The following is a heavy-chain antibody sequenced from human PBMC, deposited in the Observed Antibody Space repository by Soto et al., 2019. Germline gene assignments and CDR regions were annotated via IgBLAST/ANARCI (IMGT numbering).Heavy chain of an antibody. CDR1: GFVFKESS. J-gene: IGHJ4*02. CDR3: TRLISAAQDY. Sequence: PGGSLRLSCSASGFVFKESSIHCVHQASGKGLEWVGRIRDRAYNSATSYAASVKGRFTISRDDSSNTAFLQMNSLKTEDTAIYYCTRLISAAQDYWGQGTRVTVSS. V-gene: IGHV3-73*01. CDR2: IRDRAYNSAT. D-gene: IGHD3-22*01.